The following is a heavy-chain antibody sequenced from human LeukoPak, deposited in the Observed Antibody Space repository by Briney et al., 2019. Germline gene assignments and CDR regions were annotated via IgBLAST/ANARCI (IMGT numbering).Heavy chain of an antibody. D-gene: IGHD4-23*01. J-gene: IGHJ3*02. CDR1: GFTFSSYA. CDR3: ARDTLEYSNSPDALDI. Sequence: SGGSLRLSCAASGFTFSSYAMTWVRQAPGKGLEWVSYIGSSGSTVYYADSVKGRFTISRDNAKNSLYMQMESLRDEDTAIYYCARDTLEYSNSPDALDIWGQGTMVTVSS. V-gene: IGHV3-48*02. CDR2: IGSSGSTV.